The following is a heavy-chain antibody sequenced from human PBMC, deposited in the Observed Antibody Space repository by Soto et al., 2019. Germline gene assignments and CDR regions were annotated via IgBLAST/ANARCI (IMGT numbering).Heavy chain of an antibody. CDR1: DDSISSYY. Sequence: QVQLQESGPGLVKPSETLSLTCTVSDDSISSYYWSWIRQPAGKGLEWIGRIYSSGSTTYHPSLKSRVTMSLDTSKNQFSLKLSSVTAADTAVYYCARDGEGYCSGGSCSAENWFDPWGQGILVTVSS. J-gene: IGHJ5*02. CDR2: IYSSGST. CDR3: ARDGEGYCSGGSCSAENWFDP. D-gene: IGHD2-15*01. V-gene: IGHV4-4*07.